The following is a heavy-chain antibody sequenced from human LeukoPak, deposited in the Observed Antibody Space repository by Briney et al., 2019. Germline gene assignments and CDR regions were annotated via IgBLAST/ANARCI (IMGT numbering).Heavy chain of an antibody. V-gene: IGHV3-7*03. CDR2: IKEDGSQK. J-gene: IGHJ3*02. CDR3: ARDRAYSSFDI. Sequence: GGSLRLSCAASGFTFSQSWMWWVRQSPGKGLEWVAKIKEDGSQKYYVDSVEGRFTISRDNAKNSLYLQMNTLRAEDTAVYYCARDRAYSSFDIWGQGTMVTVS. D-gene: IGHD4-11*01. CDR1: GFTFSQSW.